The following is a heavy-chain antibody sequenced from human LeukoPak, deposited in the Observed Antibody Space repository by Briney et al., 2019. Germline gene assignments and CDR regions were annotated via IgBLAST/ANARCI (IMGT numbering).Heavy chain of an antibody. J-gene: IGHJ5*02. CDR2: ISYDGSNK. Sequence: GGSLRLSCAASGFAFSSYAMHWVRQGPGKGLEWVAVISYDGSNKYYADSVKGRFTISRDNSKNTLYLQMNSLRAEDTAVYYCARDFAAAVINWFDPWGQGTLVTVSS. V-gene: IGHV3-30-3*01. CDR3: ARDFAAAVINWFDP. D-gene: IGHD6-13*01. CDR1: GFAFSSYA.